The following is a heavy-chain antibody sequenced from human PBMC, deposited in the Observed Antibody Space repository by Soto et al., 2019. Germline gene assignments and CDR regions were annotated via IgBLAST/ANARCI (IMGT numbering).Heavy chain of an antibody. CDR1: VTAGFLAGNF. Sequence: SETLSLTCSLAVTAGFLAGNFSEGTRSAAGIGREGVTGSYNSGSPYNNPSLKSRVTISADTSMNQFSLALTSVTAADPAIYYCARGPTPEQVDSWGQGILVTVS. J-gene: IGHJ4*02. V-gene: IGHV4-30-4*01. CDR3: ARGPTPEQVDS. D-gene: IGHD1-1*01. CDR2: SYNSGSP.